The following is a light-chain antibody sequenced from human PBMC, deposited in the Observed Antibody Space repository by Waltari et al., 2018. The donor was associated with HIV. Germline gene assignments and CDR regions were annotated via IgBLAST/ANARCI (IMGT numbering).Light chain of an antibody. CDR3: QQYYSVPLT. CDR1: QSVLYNSNNKNY. CDR2: WAS. J-gene: IGKJ4*01. V-gene: IGKV4-1*01. Sequence: DIVMTQSPDSLAVSLGERATSDCKSRQSVLYNSNNKNYLAWYQHKPGKSPNLLIYWASTRESGVPDRFSGSGFGTDFTLTISSLQAEDVAVYYCQQYYSVPLTFGGGTKVEIK.